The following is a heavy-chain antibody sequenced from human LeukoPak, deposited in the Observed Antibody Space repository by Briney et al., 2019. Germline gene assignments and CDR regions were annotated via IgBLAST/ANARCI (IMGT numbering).Heavy chain of an antibody. V-gene: IGHV4-38-2*02. CDR2: IYHSGST. D-gene: IGHD2-21*01. Sequence: SETLSLTCTVSGYSISCGYYWGWIRQPPGKGLEWIGSIYHSGSTNYNPSLKSRVTISVDTSKNQFSLKLSSVTAADTAVYYCARGGAYCGGDCYPDFDYWGQGTLVTVSS. CDR3: ARGGAYCGGDCYPDFDY. J-gene: IGHJ4*02. CDR1: GYSISCGYY.